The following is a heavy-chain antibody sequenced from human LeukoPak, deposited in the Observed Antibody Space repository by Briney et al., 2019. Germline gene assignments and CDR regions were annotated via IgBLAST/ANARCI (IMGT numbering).Heavy chain of an antibody. CDR1: GGTFSSYA. CDR2: INPNSGGT. Sequence: GASVKVSCKASGGTFSSYAISWVRQAPGQGLEWMGWINPNSGGTNYAQKFQGRVTMTRDTSISTAYMELSRLRSDDTAVYYCARVGKRGYSGYGSPGHKVWFDPWGQGTLVTVSS. J-gene: IGHJ5*02. CDR3: ARVGKRGYSGYGSPGHKVWFDP. D-gene: IGHD5-12*01. V-gene: IGHV1-2*02.